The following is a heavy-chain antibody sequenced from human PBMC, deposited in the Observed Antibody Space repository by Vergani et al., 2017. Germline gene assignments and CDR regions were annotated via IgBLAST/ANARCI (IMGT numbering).Heavy chain of an antibody. Sequence: EVQLLESGGGLVQPGGSLRLSCAASGFTFSSYAMSWVRQAPGKGLEWVSAISGSGGRTYYADSVKGRFTISRDNSKNTLYLQMNSLRAEDTAVYYCAREVPPLAWVRGVVDYWGQGTLVTVSS. V-gene: IGHV3-23*01. CDR2: ISGSGGRT. D-gene: IGHD3-10*01. CDR3: AREVPPLAWVRGVVDY. CDR1: GFTFSSYA. J-gene: IGHJ4*02.